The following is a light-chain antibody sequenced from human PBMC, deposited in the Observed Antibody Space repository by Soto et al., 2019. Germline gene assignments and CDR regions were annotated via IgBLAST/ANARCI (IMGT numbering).Light chain of an antibody. J-gene: IGKJ4*01. V-gene: IGKV3D-15*01. CDR3: QQYNNWPPLT. CDR2: GAY. CDR1: QSVSSN. Sequence: IVMTQSPATLSVSPGERATLFCRASQSVSSNLAWYQQRPGQAPRLLIFGAYTRATGIPARFSGSGSGTEFTLTISSLQSEDSAVYSCQQYNNWPPLTFGGGTKVEIK.